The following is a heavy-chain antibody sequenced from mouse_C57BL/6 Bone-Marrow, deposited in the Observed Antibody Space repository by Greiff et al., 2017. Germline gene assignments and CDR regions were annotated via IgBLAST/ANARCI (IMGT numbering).Heavy chain of an antibody. CDR2: IYIGNGYT. J-gene: IGHJ1*03. D-gene: IGHD2-1*01. CDR1: GYTFTSYG. Sequence: EVQGVASGAELVRPGSSVKMSCKTSGYTFTSYGINWVKQRPGQGLEWIGYIYIGNGYTEYNEKFKGKATLTSDTSSSTAYMQLSSLTSEDSAIYFCARGAYGNYVYWYFDVWGTGTTVTVSS. V-gene: IGHV1-58*01. CDR3: ARGAYGNYVYWYFDV.